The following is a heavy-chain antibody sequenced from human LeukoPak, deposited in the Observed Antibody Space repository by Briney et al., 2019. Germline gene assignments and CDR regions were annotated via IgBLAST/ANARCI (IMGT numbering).Heavy chain of an antibody. J-gene: IGHJ5*02. V-gene: IGHV1-2*06. CDR2: INPNTGGT. CDR1: GYTFTGYY. Sequence: ASVKVSCKASGYTFTGYYMHWVRQAPGQGLDWMGRINPNTGGTNYAQKFQGRVTMTRDTSISTAYMELSRLRSDDTAVYYFARDRYSLYDSGWYVWFDPWGQGTLVTVSS. D-gene: IGHD6-19*01. CDR3: ARDRYSLYDSGWYVWFDP.